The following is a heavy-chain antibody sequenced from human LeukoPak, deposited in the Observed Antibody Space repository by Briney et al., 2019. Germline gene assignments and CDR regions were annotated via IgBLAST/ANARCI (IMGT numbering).Heavy chain of an antibody. Sequence: SETLSLTCTVSGGSISSSSYYWGWIRQPPGKGLEWIGSIYYRGSTYYNPSLKSRVTISVDTSKNQFSLKLSSVTAADTAVYYCATTQMATIYYFDYWGQGTLVTDSS. V-gene: IGHV4-39*01. CDR1: GGSISSSSYY. CDR3: ATTQMATIYYFDY. J-gene: IGHJ4*02. CDR2: IYYRGST. D-gene: IGHD5-24*01.